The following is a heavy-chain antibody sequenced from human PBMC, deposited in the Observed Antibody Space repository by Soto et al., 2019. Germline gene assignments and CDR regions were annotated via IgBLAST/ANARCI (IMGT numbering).Heavy chain of an antibody. J-gene: IGHJ4*02. Sequence: GASVKVSCKASGGTFSNYGISWVRQAPGQGLEWMGGIIPIFGTANYAQKFQGRVTITADESTSTAYMELSSLRSEDTAVYFCARVLGVGAPFAYWGQGTLLTVS. D-gene: IGHD1-26*01. CDR2: IIPIFGTA. CDR3: ARVLGVGAPFAY. V-gene: IGHV1-69*13. CDR1: GGTFSNYG.